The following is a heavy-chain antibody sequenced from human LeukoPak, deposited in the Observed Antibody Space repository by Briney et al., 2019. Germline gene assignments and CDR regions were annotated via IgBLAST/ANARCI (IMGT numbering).Heavy chain of an antibody. Sequence: GASVTVSCKASGGTFSSYAISWVRQAPGQGLEWLGRIIPILGIANYAQKFQGRVTITADKSTSTAYMELSSMRSEDTAVYYCASLLYGSNDAFDIWGQGTMVTVSS. CDR1: GGTFSSYA. CDR2: IIPILGIA. V-gene: IGHV1-69*04. CDR3: ASLLYGSNDAFDI. J-gene: IGHJ3*02. D-gene: IGHD3-10*01.